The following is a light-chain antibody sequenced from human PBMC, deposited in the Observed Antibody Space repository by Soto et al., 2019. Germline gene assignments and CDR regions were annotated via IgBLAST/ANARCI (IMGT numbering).Light chain of an antibody. Sequence: QSLLTQPASVSGSPGQSITISCTGTSSDVGGYNYVSWYQHHPGKAPKLMIYDVSNRPSGVSNRFSGSKSGNTASLTISGLQAEDEADYYCSSYTSSSTVVFGGGTKVTVL. V-gene: IGLV2-14*03. CDR3: SSYTSSSTVV. J-gene: IGLJ2*01. CDR1: SSDVGGYNY. CDR2: DVS.